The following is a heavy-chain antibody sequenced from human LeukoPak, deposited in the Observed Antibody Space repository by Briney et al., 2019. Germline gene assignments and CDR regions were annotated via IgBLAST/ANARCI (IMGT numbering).Heavy chain of an antibody. J-gene: IGHJ4*02. Sequence: SETLSLTCTVSGYSISDGYYWGWIRQPPGKGLEWIGSLHHRGSTYYNPSLKSRVTTSVDTCTNQIFLELSSVTAADTAVYYCTRDGYLIAGSRFDDWGQGTLVTVTS. V-gene: IGHV4-38-2*02. CDR2: LHHRGST. CDR3: TRDGYLIAGSRFDD. D-gene: IGHD6-13*01. CDR1: GYSISDGYY.